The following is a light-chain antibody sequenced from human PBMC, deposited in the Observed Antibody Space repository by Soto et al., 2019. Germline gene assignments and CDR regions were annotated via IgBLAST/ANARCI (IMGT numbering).Light chain of an antibody. CDR2: GAS. CDR3: QQYGSSRGFT. J-gene: IGKJ3*01. CDR1: QSVSSSY. Sequence: EIVLTQSPGTLSLSPGERATLSCRASQSVSSSYLAWYQQKPGQAPRLLIYGASSRATAIPDRFSGSGSGTDFTLTISRLEPEDFAVYYCQQYGSSRGFTFGPGTKMDIK. V-gene: IGKV3-20*01.